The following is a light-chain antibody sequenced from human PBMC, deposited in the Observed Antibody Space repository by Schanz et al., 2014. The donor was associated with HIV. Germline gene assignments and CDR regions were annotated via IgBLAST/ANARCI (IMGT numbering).Light chain of an antibody. CDR3: AAWDDSLNGYV. CDR2: GNT. Sequence: QSVLTQPPSVSGAPGQRVTISCTGSSSNIGAGHDVHWYQQLPGTAPKLLMYGNTNRPSGVPDRFSGFKSDTSASLAISGLQSEDEADYYCAAWDDSLNGYVFGAGTKLTVL. J-gene: IGLJ1*01. CDR1: SSNIGAGHD. V-gene: IGLV1-40*01.